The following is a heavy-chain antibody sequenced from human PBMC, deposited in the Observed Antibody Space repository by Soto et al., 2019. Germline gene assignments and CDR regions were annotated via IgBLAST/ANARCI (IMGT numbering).Heavy chain of an antibody. V-gene: IGHV3-23*01. CDR2: ISGSGGST. Sequence: GGSLRLSCAASGFTFSSYAMSWVRQAPGKGLEWVSAISGSGGSTYYADSVKGRFTISRDNSKNTLYLQMNSLRAEDTAVYYCAKDSSRIAARKSPWFDPWGQGTLVTVSS. CDR3: AKDSSRIAARKSPWFDP. J-gene: IGHJ5*02. D-gene: IGHD6-6*01. CDR1: GFTFSSYA.